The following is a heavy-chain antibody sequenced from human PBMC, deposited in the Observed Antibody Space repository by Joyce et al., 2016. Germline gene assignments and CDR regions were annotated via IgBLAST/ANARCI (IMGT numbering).Heavy chain of an antibody. D-gene: IGHD6-13*01. CDR1: GYNFTTYD. CDR3: AFGSGWYFY. Sequence: QVQLVQSGAEVKRLGASVRVSCKASGYNFTTYDVNWVRQATGQGLDGIGWMNPNSGNTGYAQKFQGRVTITRITSVSTAYMELSSLTSEGTAVYYCAFGSGWYFYWGQGTVVTVSS. J-gene: IGHJ4*02. V-gene: IGHV1-8*03. CDR2: MNPNSGNT.